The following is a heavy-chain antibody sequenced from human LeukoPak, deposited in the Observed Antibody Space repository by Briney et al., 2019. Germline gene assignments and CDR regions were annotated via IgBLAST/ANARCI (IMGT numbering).Heavy chain of an antibody. J-gene: IGHJ6*03. V-gene: IGHV3-23*01. D-gene: IGHD1-26*01. Sequence: GGSLRLSCAASGFTFSSYAMSWVRQAPGKGLEWVSAISGSGGSTYYADSVKGRFTISRDNFKNTLYLQMNSLRAEDTAVYYCAKDSKIVGATFRSYHYMDVWGKGTAVTVSS. CDR1: GFTFSSYA. CDR2: ISGSGGST. CDR3: AKDSKIVGATFRSYHYMDV.